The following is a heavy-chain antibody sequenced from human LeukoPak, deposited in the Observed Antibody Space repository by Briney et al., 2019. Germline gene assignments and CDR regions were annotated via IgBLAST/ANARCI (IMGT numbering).Heavy chain of an antibody. CDR3: ARQRSYYDFWSGYLDAFDI. D-gene: IGHD3-3*01. CDR1: GGSISSSSYY. J-gene: IGHJ3*02. V-gene: IGHV4-39*01. Sequence: PSETLSPTCTVSGGSISSSSYYLGWIRQPPGKGLEWIGSIYYSGSTYYNPSLKSRVTISVDTSKNQFSLKLSSVTAADTAVYYCARQRSYYDFWSGYLDAFDIWGQGTMVTVSS. CDR2: IYYSGST.